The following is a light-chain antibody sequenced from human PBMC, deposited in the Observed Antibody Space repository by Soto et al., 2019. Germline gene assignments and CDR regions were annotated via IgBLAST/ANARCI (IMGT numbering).Light chain of an antibody. CDR2: DAS. J-gene: IGKJ4*01. V-gene: IGKV1-33*01. Sequence: DIQMTQSPSSLSASVGDRVVITCQASQDINNYLNWYQQKLGKAPKLLIYDASNLEPGVPSRFSRSGSGTHFTFTISSLQPEDYATYYCQQFDLFPLTFGGGTKVEIK. CDR3: QQFDLFPLT. CDR1: QDINNY.